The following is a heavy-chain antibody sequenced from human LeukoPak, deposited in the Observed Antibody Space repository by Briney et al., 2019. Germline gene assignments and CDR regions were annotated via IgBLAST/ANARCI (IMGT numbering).Heavy chain of an antibody. J-gene: IGHJ5*02. V-gene: IGHV4-39*01. Sequence: PSETLSLTCSVSGGSISSSSKYWGWIRQPPGKGLEWIGSIYYSGDTYYNPSLRSRVTISVDTSKNQFSLKLTSVTAADTAEYYCARSSAAAGPTHNWFGPWGQGTLVTVPS. CDR1: GGSISSSSKY. D-gene: IGHD6-13*01. CDR3: ARSSAAAGPTHNWFGP. CDR2: IYYSGDT.